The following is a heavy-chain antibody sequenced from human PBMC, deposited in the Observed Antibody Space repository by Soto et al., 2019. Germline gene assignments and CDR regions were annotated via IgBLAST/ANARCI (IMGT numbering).Heavy chain of an antibody. CDR2: IDPSDSQT. V-gene: IGHV5-10-1*01. CDR3: ARKIYDSDTGPNCQYYFDS. J-gene: IGHJ4*02. Sequence: PGESLKISCXGSGYSFAGYWITWVRQKPGKGLEWMGRIDPSDSQTYYSPSFRGHVTISVTKSITTVFLQWSSLRASDTAMYYCARKIYDSDTGPNCQYYFDSWGQGTPVTVSS. CDR1: GYSFAGYW. D-gene: IGHD3-22*01.